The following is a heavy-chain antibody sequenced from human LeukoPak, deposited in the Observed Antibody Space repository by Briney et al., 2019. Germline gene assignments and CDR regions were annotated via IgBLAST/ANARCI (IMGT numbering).Heavy chain of an antibody. D-gene: IGHD6-13*01. J-gene: IGHJ4*02. V-gene: IGHV3-21*06. CDR3: ARDSAGNDY. CDR1: GFTFSTYT. Sequence: GGSLRLSCAASGFTFSTYTMNWVRQTPGKGLEWVSSISSSGSYMYYADSMKGRFTISRDNAENLLYLQMNSLRAEDTAMYYCARDSAGNDYWGQGTLVTVSS. CDR2: ISSSGSYM.